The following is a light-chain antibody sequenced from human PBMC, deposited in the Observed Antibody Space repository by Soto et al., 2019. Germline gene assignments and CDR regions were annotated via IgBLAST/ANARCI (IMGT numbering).Light chain of an antibody. Sequence: AIRMTQSPSSPSASTGDRVTITCRASQGISSYLAWYQQKPGKAPKLLIYAASTLQSGVPSRFSGSGSGTDFTLTISCLQSEDFATYYCQQYYSYPRTFGQGTKVDIK. CDR2: AAS. CDR1: QGISSY. V-gene: IGKV1-8*01. J-gene: IGKJ1*01. CDR3: QQYYSYPRT.